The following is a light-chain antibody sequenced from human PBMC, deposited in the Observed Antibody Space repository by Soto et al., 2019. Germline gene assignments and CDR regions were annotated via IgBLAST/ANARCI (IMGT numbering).Light chain of an antibody. J-gene: IGKJ3*01. CDR2: GAS. V-gene: IGKV1-39*01. CDR1: QSISSH. Sequence: DIQMTQSPSSLSASVGDRVTITCRASQSISSHLNWYQHKPGKAPKLLIYGASTLLSGVPSRFSGSGSGTDFTLTISSLQPEDFATYYGHQSFSTLIFTFGPGTKVHI. CDR3: HQSFSTLIFT.